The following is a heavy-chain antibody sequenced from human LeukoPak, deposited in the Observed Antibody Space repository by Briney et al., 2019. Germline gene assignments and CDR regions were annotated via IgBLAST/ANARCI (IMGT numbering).Heavy chain of an antibody. Sequence: GGSLRLSCAASGFTFRKYFLHCVRQAPGEGLEWVADIASDGSQTLYAESVEGRFTISRDNSNKTLYLQKNSLRGEDTAVYFCVRERQDTIVHSGSFDSWCQGTTATVSA. J-gene: IGHJ3*02. CDR2: IASDGSQT. D-gene: IGHD3-10*01. V-gene: IGHV3-30-3*01. CDR1: GFTFRKYF. CDR3: VRERQDTIVHSGSFDS.